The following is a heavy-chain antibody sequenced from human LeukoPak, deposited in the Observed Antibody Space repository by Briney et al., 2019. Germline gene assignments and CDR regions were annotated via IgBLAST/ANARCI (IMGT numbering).Heavy chain of an antibody. CDR3: ARERMTATH. D-gene: IGHD2-21*02. Sequence: SETLSLTCAVSNASINSHNWWNWVRQSPGKGLEWIGEIHHSGGTYYNPSLKSRVTISVDTSKNQFSLKLSSVTAADTAVYYCARERMTATHWGQGTLVTVSS. CDR1: NASINSHNW. V-gene: IGHV4-4*02. J-gene: IGHJ4*02. CDR2: IHHSGGT.